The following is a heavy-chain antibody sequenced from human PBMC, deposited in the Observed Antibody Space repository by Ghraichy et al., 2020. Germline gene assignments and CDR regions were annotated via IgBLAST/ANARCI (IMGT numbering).Heavy chain of an antibody. CDR3: AEGGSGSYYHSNWFDP. CDR1: GFTFSSYS. V-gene: IGHV3-48*04. Sequence: GGSLRLSCAASGFTFSSYSMNWVRQAPGKRLEWVSYISSSSSTIYYADSVKGRFTISRDNAKNSLYLQMNSLRAEDTAVYYCAEGGSGSYYHSNWFDPWGQGTLVTVSS. D-gene: IGHD3-10*01. J-gene: IGHJ5*02. CDR2: ISSSSSTI.